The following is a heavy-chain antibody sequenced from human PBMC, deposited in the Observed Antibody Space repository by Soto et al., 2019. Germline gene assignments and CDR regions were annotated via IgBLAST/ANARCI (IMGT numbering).Heavy chain of an antibody. CDR2: VNPGGIT. V-gene: IGHV4-34*01. Sequence: SETLSLTCAVYGGSLSGYYWTWIRQPPGKGLEWIGEVNPGGITNYSPSVKSRLKISLDTSKKEVSLEMTSVTAADTAVYYCGRVVIKMAIQSIGSWGPGTLVTVSS. J-gene: IGHJ4*02. CDR3: GRVVIKMAIQSIGS. CDR1: GGSLSGYY.